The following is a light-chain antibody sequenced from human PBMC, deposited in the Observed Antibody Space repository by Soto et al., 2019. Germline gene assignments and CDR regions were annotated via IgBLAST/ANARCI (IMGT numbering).Light chain of an antibody. Sequence: DIQMTQSPSSLSASAGDRVTITCRASQGISTYLNCYQQKPGKAPKLLIYAASNLQSGVPSRFSGSGSGTDFTLTIRSLQPEDFATYFCQQSYSTPPWTFGQGTKVDIK. CDR2: AAS. V-gene: IGKV1-39*01. CDR1: QGISTY. J-gene: IGKJ1*01. CDR3: QQSYSTPPWT.